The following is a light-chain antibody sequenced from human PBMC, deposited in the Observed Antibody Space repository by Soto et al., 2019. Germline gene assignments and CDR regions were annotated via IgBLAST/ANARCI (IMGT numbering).Light chain of an antibody. J-gene: IGKJ5*01. V-gene: IGKV1-39*01. CDR2: AAS. CDR3: QQANSFPIT. CDR1: QTISGY. Sequence: DIQMTQSPSSLSASVGDRVTITCRASQTISGYLNWYQQKPGKAPALLIYAASYLGNGVPSRFSGSGSGTYFTLTISSLQPEDFATYYCQQANSFPITFGQGTRLEIK.